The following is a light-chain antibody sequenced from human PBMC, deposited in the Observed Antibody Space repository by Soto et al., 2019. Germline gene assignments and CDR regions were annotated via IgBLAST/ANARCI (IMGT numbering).Light chain of an antibody. Sequence: AVVTQEPSLTVSPGGTITLTCGSSTGAVTSGHYPYWFQQKPGQAPRTLIYDTSNRHSWTPARFSGSLLGGKAALTLSGAQPEDEAEYYCLFSYSAARPYVSGTRTKVTLL. CDR2: DTS. CDR1: TGAVTSGHY. V-gene: IGLV7-46*01. CDR3: LFSYSAARPYV. J-gene: IGLJ1*01.